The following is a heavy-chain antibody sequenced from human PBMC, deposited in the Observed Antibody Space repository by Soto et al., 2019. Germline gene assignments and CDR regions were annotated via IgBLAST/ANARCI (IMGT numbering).Heavy chain of an antibody. CDR2: ISSSSSYI. CDR3: AREGRYDFWSGYQYYYYGMDV. CDR1: GFTFSSYS. Sequence: PGGSLRLSCAASGFTFSSYSMNWVRQAPGKGLEWVSSISSSSSYIYYADSVKGRFTISRDNAKNSLYLQMNSLRAEDTAVYYCAREGRYDFWSGYQYYYYGMDVWGQGTTVTVSS. V-gene: IGHV3-21*04. J-gene: IGHJ6*02. D-gene: IGHD3-3*01.